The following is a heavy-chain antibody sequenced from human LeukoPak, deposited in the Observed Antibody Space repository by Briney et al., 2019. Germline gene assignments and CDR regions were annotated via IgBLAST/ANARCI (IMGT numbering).Heavy chain of an antibody. J-gene: IGHJ3*02. CDR2: IYYSGST. V-gene: IGHV4-59*12. D-gene: IGHD2-8*01. CDR1: GGSISSYY. CDR3: ARDRTVGEDIVLMVYAPLDAFDI. Sequence: SETLSLTCTVSGGSISSYYWSWIRQPPGKGLEWIGYIYYSGSTNYNPSLKSRVTISVDTSKNQFSLKLSSVTAADTAVYYCARDRTVGEDIVLMVYAPLDAFDIWGQGTMVTVSS.